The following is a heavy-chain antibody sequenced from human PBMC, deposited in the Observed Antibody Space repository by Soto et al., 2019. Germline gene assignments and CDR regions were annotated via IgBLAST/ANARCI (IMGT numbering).Heavy chain of an antibody. D-gene: IGHD4-17*01. CDR3: ARDLDYGGNSRSNWFDP. J-gene: IGHJ5*02. CDR1: GYTFTSYY. V-gene: IGHV1-46*01. Sequence: ASVKVSCKASGYTFTSYYMHWVRQAPGQGLEWMGIINPSGGSTGYAQKFQGRVTMTRDTSTSTVYMELSSLRSEDTAVYYCARDLDYGGNSRSNWFDPWGQGTLVTVSS. CDR2: INPSGGST.